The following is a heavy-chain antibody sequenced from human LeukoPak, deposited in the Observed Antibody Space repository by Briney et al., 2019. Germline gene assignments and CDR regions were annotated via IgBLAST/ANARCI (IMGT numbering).Heavy chain of an antibody. CDR1: GGSVSSGISY. CDR3: ARGRLDGWFDP. Sequence: PSETLSLTCSVSGGSVSSGISYWSWIRQPPGEGLEWIAYISDSGGSDYNPSLRGRVTISLDTSKNQFSLRLTSVTAADTAVYYCARGRLDGWFDPWGQGTLVTVSS. J-gene: IGHJ5*02. D-gene: IGHD5-24*01. CDR2: ISDSGGS. V-gene: IGHV4-61*01.